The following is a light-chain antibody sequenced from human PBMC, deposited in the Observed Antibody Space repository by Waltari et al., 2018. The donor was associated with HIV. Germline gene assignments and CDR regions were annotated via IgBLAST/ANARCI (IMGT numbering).Light chain of an antibody. Sequence: DIVVTQSPASLALSLGERATINCKSSQSVLYSSNNKNYLAWYQQKPGQSPNKLIYWASGRDSGVPDRFGGSGSGTDFTHTIDSLRAEDAAVYFCHQYYTAPRTFGQGTKVEIK. CDR1: QSVLYSSNNKNY. CDR3: HQYYTAPRT. J-gene: IGKJ1*01. CDR2: WAS. V-gene: IGKV4-1*01.